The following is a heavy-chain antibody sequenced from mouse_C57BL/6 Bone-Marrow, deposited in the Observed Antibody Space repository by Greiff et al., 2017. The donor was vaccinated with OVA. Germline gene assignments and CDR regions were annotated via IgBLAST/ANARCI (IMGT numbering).Heavy chain of an antibody. V-gene: IGHV5-4*01. Sequence: EVHLVESGGGLVKPGGSLKLSCAASGFTFSSYAMSWVRQTPEKRLEWVATISDGGSYTYYPDNVKGRFTISRDNAKNNLYLQMSHLKSEDTAMYYCARGDYYGSSPWFAYWGQGTLVTVSA. CDR1: GFTFSSYA. J-gene: IGHJ3*01. CDR3: ARGDYYGSSPWFAY. D-gene: IGHD1-1*01. CDR2: ISDGGSYT.